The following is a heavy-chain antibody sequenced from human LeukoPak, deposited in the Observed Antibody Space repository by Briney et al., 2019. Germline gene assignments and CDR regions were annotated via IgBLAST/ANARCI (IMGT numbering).Heavy chain of an antibody. J-gene: IGHJ4*02. CDR1: GFTFSIYW. CDR3: AKNFGHQQFDS. Sequence: GGSLRLSCAASGFTFSIYWMSWVRQAPGKGLEWVANINQDGSQKYYVDSVKGRFTISRDNTKNSLYLQMNSLRAEDTAVYYCAKNFGHQQFDSWGQGTLVIVSS. CDR2: INQDGSQK. D-gene: IGHD3/OR15-3a*01. V-gene: IGHV3-7*01.